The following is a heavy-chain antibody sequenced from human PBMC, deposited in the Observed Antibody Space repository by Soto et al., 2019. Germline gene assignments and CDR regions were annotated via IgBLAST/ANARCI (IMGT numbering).Heavy chain of an antibody. V-gene: IGHV1-2*02. CDR1: GYTFTDYY. CDR3: ARVYYDSSGYLDY. J-gene: IGHJ4*02. D-gene: IGHD3-22*01. CDR2: INPKNGAT. Sequence: VKVSCKASGYTFTDYYLHWVRQAPGQGLELMGWINPKNGATIYAQKFQGRVTMTRDTSISTAYMELSRLRSDDTAVYSCARVYYDSSGYLDYWGQGTLVTVPS.